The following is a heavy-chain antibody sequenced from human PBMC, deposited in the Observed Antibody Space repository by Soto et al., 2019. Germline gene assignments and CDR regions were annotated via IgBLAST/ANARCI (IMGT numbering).Heavy chain of an antibody. D-gene: IGHD1-7*01. Sequence: QVQLVQSGAEVKKPGSSVKVSCKASGSTFSSYAISWVRQAPGQGLEWMGGIIPIFGTANYAQKFQGRVTITADKSTSTAYMELSSLRPEDTAVYYCARDLTGTTDTHGMDVWGQGTTVTVSS. J-gene: IGHJ6*02. CDR2: IIPIFGTA. V-gene: IGHV1-69*06. CDR1: GSTFSSYA. CDR3: ARDLTGTTDTHGMDV.